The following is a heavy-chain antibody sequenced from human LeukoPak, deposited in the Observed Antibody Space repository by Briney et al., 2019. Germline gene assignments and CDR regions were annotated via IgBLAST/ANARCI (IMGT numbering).Heavy chain of an antibody. Sequence: GGSLRLSCAASGFTFSNHGMHWVRQAPGKGPEWVALIWYDGSNKYYADSVKGRFTISRDNSKNTLYLQMNSLRAEDTAVYYCAKGRVAEVKYFDYWGQGTLVTVSS. CDR1: GFTFSNHG. V-gene: IGHV3-30*02. CDR2: IWYDGSNK. CDR3: AKGRVAEVKYFDY. J-gene: IGHJ4*02. D-gene: IGHD6-19*01.